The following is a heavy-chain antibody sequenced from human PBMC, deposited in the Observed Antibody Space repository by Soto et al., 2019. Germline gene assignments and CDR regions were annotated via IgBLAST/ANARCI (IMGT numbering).Heavy chain of an antibody. D-gene: IGHD6-19*01. J-gene: IGHJ4*02. Sequence: QVTLKESGPVLVKPAETLTLTCTVSGFPLNDIRLGVGWIRQPPGRALEWLAHSFANDAMTYSPALRSRLTGSSDDSKRQVVLTMTDLDSVDTATYFCARMRASGPFFDLFDYWGQGVPVTVSS. CDR2: SFANDAM. V-gene: IGHV2-26*01. CDR1: GFPLNDIRLG. CDR3: ARMRASGPFFDLFDY.